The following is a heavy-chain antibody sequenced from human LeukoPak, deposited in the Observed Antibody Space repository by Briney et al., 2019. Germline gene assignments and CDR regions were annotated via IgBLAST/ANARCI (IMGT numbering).Heavy chain of an antibody. CDR3: ARPRWGCSSTSCRGPNWFDP. J-gene: IGHJ5*02. Sequence: SETLSLTCTVSGGSINSSSYYWSWIRQPPGKGLEWIGEINHSGSTNYNPSLKSRVTISVDTSKNQFSLKLSSVTAADTAVYYCARPRWGCSSTSCRGPNWFDPWGQGTLVTVSS. CDR1: GGSINSSSYY. CDR2: INHSGST. D-gene: IGHD2-2*01. V-gene: IGHV4-39*07.